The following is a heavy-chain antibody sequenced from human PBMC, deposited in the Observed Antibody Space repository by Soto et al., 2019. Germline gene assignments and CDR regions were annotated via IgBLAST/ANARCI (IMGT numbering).Heavy chain of an antibody. CDR3: ARDTGGSEEMFDY. CDR2: VNNAGTNT. CDR1: GFPFSDYG. J-gene: IGHJ4*02. V-gene: IGHV3-23*01. Sequence: GGSLRLSCVASGFPFSDYGMSWVRQSPGKGPDWVSTVNNAGTNTHYADSVKGRFTISRDNSKTTLYLQMNNLRVDDTAIYYCARDTGGSEEMFDYWSQGTQVTVSS. D-gene: IGHD5-12*01.